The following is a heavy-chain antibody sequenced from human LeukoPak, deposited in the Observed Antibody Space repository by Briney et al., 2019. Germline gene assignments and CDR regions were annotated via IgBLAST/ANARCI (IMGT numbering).Heavy chain of an antibody. CDR1: GFTFSSYW. J-gene: IGHJ4*02. V-gene: IGHV3-7*01. CDR3: ARDWDY. CDR2: IKLDGSEK. Sequence: GGSLRLSCAASGFTFSSYWTSWVRQAPGTGLEWVANIKLDGSEKHYVDSVKGRFTIYRDNAKNSLYLQMNSLRAEDTAVYYCARDWDYWGQGALVTVSS.